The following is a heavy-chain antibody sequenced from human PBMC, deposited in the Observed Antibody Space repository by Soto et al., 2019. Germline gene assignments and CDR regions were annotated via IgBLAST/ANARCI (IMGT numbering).Heavy chain of an antibody. Sequence: QVQLQQWGAGLLKPSETLSLTCAVYGGYFSGYYWSWIRQPPGKGLEWIGEINHSGSTNYNPSLKSRVTISVDTSKNQFSLKLSYVTAADTAVYYCARELYYYDSRGYYHDAFDIWGQGTMVTVSS. V-gene: IGHV4-34*01. CDR2: INHSGST. CDR1: GGYFSGYY. D-gene: IGHD3-22*01. CDR3: ARELYYYDSRGYYHDAFDI. J-gene: IGHJ3*02.